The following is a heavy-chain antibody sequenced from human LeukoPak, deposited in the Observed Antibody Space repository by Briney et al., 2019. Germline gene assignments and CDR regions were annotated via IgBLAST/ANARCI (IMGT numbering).Heavy chain of an antibody. Sequence: PSETLSLTCTVSGGSISSGGYYWSWIRQHPGKGLEWIGYIYYSGSTYYNPSLKSRVTISVDTSKNQFSLKLSSVTAADTAVYYCARDGGSPNQIDYWGQGTLVTVSS. CDR1: GGSISSGGYY. J-gene: IGHJ4*02. D-gene: IGHD2-15*01. CDR3: ARDGGSPNQIDY. V-gene: IGHV4-31*03. CDR2: IYYSGST.